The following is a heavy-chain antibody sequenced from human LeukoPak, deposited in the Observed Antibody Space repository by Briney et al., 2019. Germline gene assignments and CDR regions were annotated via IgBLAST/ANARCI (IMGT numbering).Heavy chain of an antibody. J-gene: IGHJ4*02. CDR3: VTDGADYYDSTGYPIHFDY. Sequence: GGSLRLSCAASGFNFSSYSMNWVRQAPGKGLEWVSCISSSSSHIYYADSVKGRFTIARDNAKNSLYLQMNSLRAEDTAVYYCVTDGADYYDSTGYPIHFDYWGQGTLVTVSS. CDR1: GFNFSSYS. V-gene: IGHV3-21*01. D-gene: IGHD3-22*01. CDR2: ISSSSSHI.